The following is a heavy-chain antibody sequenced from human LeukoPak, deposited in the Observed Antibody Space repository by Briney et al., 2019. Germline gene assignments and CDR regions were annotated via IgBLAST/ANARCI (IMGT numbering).Heavy chain of an antibody. Sequence: NPSETLSLTCTVSGGSVSSNIYYWNWIRQPPGKGLEWIGYIYYSRSTNYNPSLKSRVTISVDTSKNQFSLKLTSLTAADTAVYYCAREDSSGYLGYWGQGTLVTVSS. D-gene: IGHD3-22*01. CDR3: AREDSSGYLGY. CDR2: IYYSRST. CDR1: GGSVSSNIYY. J-gene: IGHJ4*02. V-gene: IGHV4-61*01.